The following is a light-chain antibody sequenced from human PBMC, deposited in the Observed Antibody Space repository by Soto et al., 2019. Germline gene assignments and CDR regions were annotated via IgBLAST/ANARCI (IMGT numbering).Light chain of an antibody. CDR3: QQYGNSPAIT. CDR1: QSVSASY. Sequence: EIGVTKSACTLSLSPGERATLSCRAIQSVSASYLAWYQHKPGQAPRLLIYAASSRATGIPDRFSGSGSGTDFTLTVSRLEPEDFAVYYCQQYGNSPAITFGQGTRLEIK. V-gene: IGKV3-20*01. CDR2: AAS. J-gene: IGKJ5*01.